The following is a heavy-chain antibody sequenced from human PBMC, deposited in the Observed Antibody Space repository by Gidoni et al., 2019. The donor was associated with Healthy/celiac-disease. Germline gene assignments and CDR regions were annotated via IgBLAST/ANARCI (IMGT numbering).Heavy chain of an antibody. D-gene: IGHD3-3*01. J-gene: IGHJ6*02. CDR3: AKELRCLESNHYYYYYGMDV. CDR2: SSGSGGST. V-gene: IGHV3-23*01. Sequence: VQLLESGGGLVQPGGSLRLSCAPSGFSSSCQSMRWVRQAPGKGLELGSASSGSGGSTYYADSVKGRFTISRDNSKNTLYLQMNSLRGEDTAVYYCAKELRCLESNHYYYYYGMDVWGQGTTVTVSS. CDR1: GFSSSCQS.